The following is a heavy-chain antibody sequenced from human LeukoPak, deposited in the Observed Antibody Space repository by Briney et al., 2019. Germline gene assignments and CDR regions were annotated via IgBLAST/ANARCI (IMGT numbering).Heavy chain of an antibody. Sequence: SETLSLTCTVSGGSISSGGYYWSWIRQHPGKGLEWIGYIYYSGSTYYNPSLKSRVTMSVDTSKNQFSLKLSSVTAADTAVYYCARDVGSGWFNYWGQGTLVTVSS. CDR3: ARDVGSGWFNY. D-gene: IGHD6-19*01. CDR2: IYYSGST. CDR1: GGSISSGGYY. J-gene: IGHJ4*02. V-gene: IGHV4-31*03.